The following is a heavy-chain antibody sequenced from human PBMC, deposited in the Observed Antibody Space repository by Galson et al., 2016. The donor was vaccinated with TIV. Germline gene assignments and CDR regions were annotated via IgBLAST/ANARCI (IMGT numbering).Heavy chain of an antibody. V-gene: IGHV2-5*02. CDR1: GFSLSTSGVA. CDR3: AHTVADYSDSSGWVDYFDY. D-gene: IGHD3-22*01. CDR2: AYGDDGK. Sequence: VKPTQTLTLACTFSGFSLSTSGVAVGWIRQPPGKALEWLALAYGDDGKRYSPSLKSRLTITKDTSKNQVVVTMTNMDPVDTATYYCAHTVADYSDSSGWVDYFDYWGQGTLVTVSS. J-gene: IGHJ4*02.